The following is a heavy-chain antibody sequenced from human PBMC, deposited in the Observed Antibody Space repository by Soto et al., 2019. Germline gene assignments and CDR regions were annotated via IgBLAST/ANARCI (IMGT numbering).Heavy chain of an antibody. CDR2: IYPGDSDT. V-gene: IGHV5-51*01. J-gene: IGHJ6*02. CDR1: GYSFTSYW. Sequence: GESLKISCKGSGYSFTSYWIGWVRQMPGKGLEWMGIIYPGDSDTRYSPSFQGQVTISADKSISTAYLQWSSLKASDTAMYYCATTHPSYYYDSSGLNYYYYGMDVWGQGTAVTVS. CDR3: ATTHPSYYYDSSGLNYYYYGMDV. D-gene: IGHD3-22*01.